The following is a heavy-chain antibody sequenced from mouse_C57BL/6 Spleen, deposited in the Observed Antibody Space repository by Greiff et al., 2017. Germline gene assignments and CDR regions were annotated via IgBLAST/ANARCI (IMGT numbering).Heavy chain of an antibody. J-gene: IGHJ4*01. CDR2: ISDGGSYT. D-gene: IGHD2-4*01. Sequence: EVKLVESGGGLVKPGGSLKLSCAASGFTFSSYAMSWVRPTPEKRLEWVATISDGGSYTYYPDNVKGRFTISRDNAKNNLYLQMSQLKSEDTAMYYCAREGYYDYLYYAMDYWGQGTSVTVSS. V-gene: IGHV5-4*01. CDR3: AREGYYDYLYYAMDY. CDR1: GFTFSSYA.